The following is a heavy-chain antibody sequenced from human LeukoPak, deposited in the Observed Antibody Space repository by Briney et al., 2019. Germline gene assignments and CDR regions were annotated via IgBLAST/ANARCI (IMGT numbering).Heavy chain of an antibody. Sequence: GGSLRLSCAASGFTFSSYSMNWVRQAPGKGLEWVSYIGASGSIYYTDSVKGRFTISRDNAKNSLYLQMNSLRAEDTAIYYCARDRGLNSYGLDYWGQGTLVTVSS. CDR2: IGASGSI. CDR1: GFTFSSYS. D-gene: IGHD5-18*01. V-gene: IGHV3-48*04. J-gene: IGHJ4*02. CDR3: ARDRGLNSYGLDY.